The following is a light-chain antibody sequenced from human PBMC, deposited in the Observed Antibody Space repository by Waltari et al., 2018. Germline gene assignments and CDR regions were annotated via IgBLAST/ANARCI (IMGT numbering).Light chain of an antibody. CDR3: QQYYRSRT. CDR1: QSVLYNSNDKNY. CDR2: WAS. V-gene: IGKV4-1*01. J-gene: IGKJ1*01. Sequence: DIVMTQSPDSLAVSLGERATINCKSSQSVLYNSNDKNYLAWYQQKPGQPPKLLIYWASTRESGVPDRFSVSGSGTDFTLTISSLQAEDVAVYYCQQYYRSRTFGQGTKVEIK.